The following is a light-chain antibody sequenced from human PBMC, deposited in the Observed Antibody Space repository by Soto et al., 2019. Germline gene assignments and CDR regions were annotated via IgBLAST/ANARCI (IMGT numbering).Light chain of an antibody. CDR2: GAS. CDR1: QSVSSTF. J-gene: IGKJ5*01. Sequence: EIVLTQSPGTLSLSPGERATLSCRASQSVSSTFLAWYQQKPGQAPRLLIYGASSRAAGIPDRFSGSGSGTDFTLTISRLEPEDFAVYYCQHYGRSSITFGQGTRLEIK. CDR3: QHYGRSSIT. V-gene: IGKV3-20*01.